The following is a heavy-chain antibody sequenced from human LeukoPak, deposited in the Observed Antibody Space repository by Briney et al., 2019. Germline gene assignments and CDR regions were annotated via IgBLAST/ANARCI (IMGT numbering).Heavy chain of an antibody. CDR2: IVASRGST. CDR1: GFNFSNYA. V-gene: IGHV3-23*01. CDR3: AKGGYDYVEIGYFDY. Sequence: PGGSLRLSCVASGFNFSNYAMSWVRQAPGKGLEWVSLIVASRGSTFYADSVKGRFTISRDKSKNTLYLQMSSLRAEDTAVYYCAKGGYDYVEIGYFDYWGQGALVTVSS. D-gene: IGHD5-12*01. J-gene: IGHJ4*02.